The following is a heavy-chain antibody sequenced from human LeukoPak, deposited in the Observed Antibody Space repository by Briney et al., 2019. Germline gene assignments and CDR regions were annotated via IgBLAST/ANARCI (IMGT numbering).Heavy chain of an antibody. J-gene: IGHJ4*02. Sequence: SETLSLTCTVSGGSISSYYWSWIRQPPGKGLEWIGYIYYSGSTNYNPSLKSRVTISVDTSKNQFSLKLSSVTAADTAIYYCARDQGYYGSGSYGPDHWGQGTQVTVSS. CDR2: IYYSGST. CDR1: GGSISSYY. CDR3: ARDQGYYGSGSYGPDH. V-gene: IGHV4-59*12. D-gene: IGHD3-10*01.